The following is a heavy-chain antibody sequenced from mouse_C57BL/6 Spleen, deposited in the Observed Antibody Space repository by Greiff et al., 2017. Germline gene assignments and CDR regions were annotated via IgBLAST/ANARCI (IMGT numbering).Heavy chain of an antibody. CDR3: TTDYSNSWFAY. D-gene: IGHD2-5*01. CDR2: IDPEDGDT. J-gene: IGHJ3*01. Sequence: EVQLQQSGAELVRPGASVKLSCTASGFNIKDYYMHWVKQRPEQGLEWIGRIDPEDGDTEYAPKFQGKATMTADTSSNTAYLQLSSLTSEDTAVYYCTTDYSNSWFAYWGQGTLVTVSA. CDR1: GFNIKDYY. V-gene: IGHV14-1*01.